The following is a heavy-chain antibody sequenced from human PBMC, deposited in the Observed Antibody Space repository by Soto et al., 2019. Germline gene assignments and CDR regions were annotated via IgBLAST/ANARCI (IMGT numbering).Heavy chain of an antibody. CDR1: GGSFSFYY. CDR3: ATRFYDSSGYYLFYFDS. D-gene: IGHD3-22*01. CDR2: INHSGST. V-gene: IGHV4-34*01. J-gene: IGHJ4*02. Sequence: QVQLYQWGAGLLKPSETLSLTCAVSGGSFSFYYWSWIRQPPGKELEWIGEINHSGSTNYNSSLKSRVTISVDTSKNQFSLKLSSVTAADTAVYYCATRFYDSSGYYLFYFDSWGQGTLVTVSS.